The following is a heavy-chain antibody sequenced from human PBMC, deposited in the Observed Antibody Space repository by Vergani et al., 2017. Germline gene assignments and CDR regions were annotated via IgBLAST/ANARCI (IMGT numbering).Heavy chain of an antibody. CDR3: ARDANYDILTGYYRFGMDV. J-gene: IGHJ6*02. CDR1: GGSISSSNW. CDR2: IYHSGST. V-gene: IGHV4-4*03. D-gene: IGHD3-9*01. Sequence: QVQLQESGPGLVKPPGTLSLTCAVSGGSISSSNWWSWVRQPPGKGLEWIGEIYHSGSTNYNPSLKSRVTISVDKSKNQFSLKLSSVTAADTAVYYCARDANYDILTGYYRFGMDVWGQGTTVTVSS.